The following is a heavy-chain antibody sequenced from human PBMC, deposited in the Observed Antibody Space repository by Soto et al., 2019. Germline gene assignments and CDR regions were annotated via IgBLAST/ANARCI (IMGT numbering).Heavy chain of an antibody. D-gene: IGHD6-13*01. CDR2: ISGSGGST. CDR1: GFTFSSYA. Sequence: GGSLRLSCAASGFTFSSYAMSWVRQAPGKGLEWVSAISGSGGSTYYADSVKGRFTISRDNSKNTLYLQMNSLRAEHRAVYSCVNDLTSSWYRNGAYLEDGTDVWVQGTPVTVSS. V-gene: IGHV3-23*01. CDR3: VNDLTSSWYRNGAYLEDGTDV. J-gene: IGHJ6*02.